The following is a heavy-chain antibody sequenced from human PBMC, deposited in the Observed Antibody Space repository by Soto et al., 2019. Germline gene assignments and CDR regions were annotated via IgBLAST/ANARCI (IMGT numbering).Heavy chain of an antibody. CDR2: IYYSGIT. CDR1: GGSISSYY. J-gene: IGHJ5*02. V-gene: IGHV4-59*01. Sequence: PSETLSLTCTVSGGSISSYYWSWIRQPPGKGVEWIGYIYYSGITNYNPSLKSRVTMSLDTSKNQFSLKLTSVTAADTAMYYCATGGTRFDPWGQGTLVTVSS. D-gene: IGHD3-16*01. CDR3: ATGGTRFDP.